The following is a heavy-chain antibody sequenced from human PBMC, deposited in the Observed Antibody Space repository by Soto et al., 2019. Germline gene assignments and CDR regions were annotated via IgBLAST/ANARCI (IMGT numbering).Heavy chain of an antibody. CDR2: ISSTTNYI. Sequence: SGGSLRLSCAGSGFTFTRYSMNWVRQAPGKGLEWVSSISSTTNYIYYADSMKGRFTVSRDNAKNSVYLDMNSLSAEDTAVYYCARESEDLTSNFDYWGQGTLVTVS. CDR3: ARESEDLTSNFDY. J-gene: IGHJ4*02. V-gene: IGHV3-21*01. CDR1: GFTFTRYS.